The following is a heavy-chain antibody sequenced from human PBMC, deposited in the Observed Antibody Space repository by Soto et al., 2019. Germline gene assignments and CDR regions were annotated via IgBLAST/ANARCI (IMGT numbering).Heavy chain of an antibody. J-gene: IGHJ6*02. Sequence: QVQLVESGGGVVQPGRSLRLSCAASGFTFSSYGMHWVRQAPGKGLEWVAVISYDGSNKYYADSVKGRFTISRDNSKNTLYLQMNSLRAEDTAVYYCARGYCTNGVCFRNYYYYGMDVWGQGTTVTVSS. D-gene: IGHD2-8*01. CDR2: ISYDGSNK. CDR3: ARGYCTNGVCFRNYYYYGMDV. CDR1: GFTFSSYG. V-gene: IGHV3-30*03.